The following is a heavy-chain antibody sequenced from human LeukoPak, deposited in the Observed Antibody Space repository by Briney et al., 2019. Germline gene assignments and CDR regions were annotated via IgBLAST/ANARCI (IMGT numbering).Heavy chain of an antibody. CDR1: GYSFTSYW. D-gene: IGHD3-22*01. Sequence: GESLKISCKGSGYSFTSYWIGWVRQMPGKGLEWMGIIYSGDSDTRYSPPFQGQVTISADKSISTAYLQWSSLKASDTAMYYCARTRSPQNTNTYYYDSSGYYYYAFDIWGQGTMVTVSS. CDR2: IYSGDSDT. CDR3: ARTRSPQNTNTYYYDSSGYYYYAFDI. V-gene: IGHV5-51*01. J-gene: IGHJ3*02.